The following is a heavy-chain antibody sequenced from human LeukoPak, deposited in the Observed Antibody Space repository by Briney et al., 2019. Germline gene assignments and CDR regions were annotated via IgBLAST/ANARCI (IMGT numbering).Heavy chain of an antibody. CDR3: AKDLGYDFWSGSPSFDY. CDR2: ISYDGSYK. D-gene: IGHD3-3*01. CDR1: GFTFSSYA. J-gene: IGHJ4*02. V-gene: IGHV3-30-3*01. Sequence: PGRSLRLSCAASGFTFSSYAMHWVRQAPGKGLEWVAVISYDGSYKYYADSVKGRFTISRDNSKNTLYLQMNSLRAEDTAVYYCAKDLGYDFWSGSPSFDYWGQGTLVTVSS.